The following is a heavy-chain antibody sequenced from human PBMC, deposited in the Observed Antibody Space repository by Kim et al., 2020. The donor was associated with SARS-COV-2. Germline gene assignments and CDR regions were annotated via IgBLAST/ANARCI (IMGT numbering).Heavy chain of an antibody. CDR1: GFTFSDYA. V-gene: IGHV3-30-3*01. J-gene: IGHJ6*02. Sequence: GGSLRLSCAASGFTFSDYAMHWVRQAPGKGLEWVAVISYDGSFKYYADSVKGRFTISRDNSKSTLDLQMNSLRAEDTAVYYCGRPGDPNYYYYGMDVWGQGTTVTVSS. CDR3: GRPGDPNYYYYGMDV. CDR2: ISYDGSFK. D-gene: IGHD2-21*02.